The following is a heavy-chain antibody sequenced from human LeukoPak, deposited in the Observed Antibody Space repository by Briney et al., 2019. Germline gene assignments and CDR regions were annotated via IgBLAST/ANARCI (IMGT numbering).Heavy chain of an antibody. CDR1: WHSVPPNTAA. CDR2: TYYRSKWYN. Sequence: SQTLSLTCAISWHSVPPNTAAWSWIRQSPSRGLEWLGRTYYRSKWYNDYAVSVKSRITINPETSKNNCSLQLNYVSLEDKGVNCGARDTYDIMRVYYKWAFDIWGQGTMVTVSS. J-gene: IGHJ3*02. D-gene: IGHD3-9*01. V-gene: IGHV6-1*01. CDR3: ARDTYDIMRVYYKWAFDI.